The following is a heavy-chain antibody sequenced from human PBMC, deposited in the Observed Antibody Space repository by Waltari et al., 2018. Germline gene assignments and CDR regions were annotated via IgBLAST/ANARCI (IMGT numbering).Heavy chain of an antibody. V-gene: IGHV4-4*02. J-gene: IGHJ5*02. D-gene: IGHD2-15*01. CDR3: ARDRGRGLYLDT. CDR1: GDSLTFTHW. CDR2: VHGSGKT. Sequence: QLQLQESGPGLVKPSGTLTLNCAVSGDSLTFTHWWSWVRQSPQKGLEWIGQVHGSGKTNYNPSFASRVTIALDTSNTHFSLKVTSATAADTAVYFCARDRGRGLYLDTWGPGTLVTVSP.